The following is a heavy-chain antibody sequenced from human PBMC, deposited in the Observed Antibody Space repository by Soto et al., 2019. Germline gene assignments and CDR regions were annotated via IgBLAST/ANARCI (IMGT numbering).Heavy chain of an antibody. CDR2: IRSEVYSYAT. Sequence: EVQLVESGGGLVQPGGSLKVSCAASGFTFSDSTIHWVRQASGKGLEWVGRIRSEVYSYATVCVASVKDSFTISRDDSKNTAYLQMNSLKIEDTAVYYCSRCSCSYCMDVWGQGTTVTVSS. V-gene: IGHV3-73*02. CDR3: SRCSCSYCMDV. CDR1: GFTFSDST. J-gene: IGHJ6*02. D-gene: IGHD3-10*02.